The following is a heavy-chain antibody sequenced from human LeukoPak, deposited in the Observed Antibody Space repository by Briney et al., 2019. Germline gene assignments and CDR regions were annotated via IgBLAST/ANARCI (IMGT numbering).Heavy chain of an antibody. CDR3: ARIPAYSHYNYYGMDV. CDR2: IDWDDDK. D-gene: IGHD4-11*01. Sequence: SGPALVKPTQSLTLTCTFSGFSLNTSGMCVSWIRQPPGKALEWLARIDWDDDKYYNTSLKTRLTISKDTSKNQVVLTVTNMDPVDAATYYCARIPAYSHYNYYGMDVWGQGTAVTVSS. CDR1: GFSLNTSGMC. V-gene: IGHV2-70*11. J-gene: IGHJ6*02.